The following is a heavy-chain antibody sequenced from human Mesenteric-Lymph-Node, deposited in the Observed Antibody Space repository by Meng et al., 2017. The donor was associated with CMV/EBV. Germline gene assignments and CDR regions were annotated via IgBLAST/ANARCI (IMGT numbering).Heavy chain of an antibody. J-gene: IGHJ6*02. D-gene: IGHD4-17*01. CDR1: GGSISSSNW. Sequence: SETLSLTCAVSGGSISSSNWWNWVRQTPGKGLEWIGEIYHSGSTNYNPSLKSRVTISLDKSKNQFSLKLSSVTAADTAMYYCARLTVTNYYYYGMDVWGQGTTVTVSS. CDR3: ARLTVTNYYYYGMDV. V-gene: IGHV4-4*02. CDR2: IYHSGST.